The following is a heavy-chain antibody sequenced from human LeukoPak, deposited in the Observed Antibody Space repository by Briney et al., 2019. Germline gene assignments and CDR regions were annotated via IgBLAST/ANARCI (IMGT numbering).Heavy chain of an antibody. Sequence: LPGGSLSLSCAASGFTFSSYDMHWVRQAPGKGLEWVAFIRFDASNKYYADSVKGRFTISRDNSENTLYLQMNSLGLEDTAVYYCAGDFDYWGQGTLVSVSS. CDR3: AGDFDY. CDR1: GFTFSSYD. V-gene: IGHV3-30*02. CDR2: IRFDASNK. J-gene: IGHJ4*02.